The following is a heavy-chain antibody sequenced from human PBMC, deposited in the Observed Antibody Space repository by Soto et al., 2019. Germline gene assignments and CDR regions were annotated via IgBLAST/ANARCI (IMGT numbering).Heavy chain of an antibody. V-gene: IGHV3-21*01. D-gene: IGHD1-20*01. Sequence: GGSLRLSCAASGFTFSSYSMNWVRQAPGKGLEWVSSISSSSSYIYYADSVKGRFTISRDNAKNSLYLQMSSLRAEDTAVYYCAREGITGPSGENWFDPWGQGTLVTVSS. CDR3: AREGITGPSGENWFDP. CDR2: ISSSSSYI. CDR1: GFTFSSYS. J-gene: IGHJ5*02.